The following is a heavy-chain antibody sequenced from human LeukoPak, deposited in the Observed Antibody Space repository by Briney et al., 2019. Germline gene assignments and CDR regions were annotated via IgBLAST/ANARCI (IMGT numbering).Heavy chain of an antibody. CDR3: ARNRLELLSSPWWDC. V-gene: IGHV1-69*01. CDR2: IIPIFGTA. D-gene: IGHD1-7*01. J-gene: IGHJ4*02. CDR1: GGTFSSYA. Sequence: SVKVSCKASGGTFSSYAISWVRQAPGQGLEWMGGIIPIFGTADYAQKFQGRVTITADQSTSTAYMELSSLRSEDTAVYYCARNRLELLSSPWWDCWGQGTLVTVSS.